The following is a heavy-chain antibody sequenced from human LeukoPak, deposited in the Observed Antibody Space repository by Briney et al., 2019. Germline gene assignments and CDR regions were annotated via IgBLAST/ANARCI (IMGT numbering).Heavy chain of an antibody. Sequence: PGGSLRLSCAASGFTFSSYWMHWVRQAPGKGLVWASRINSDGSSTSYADSVKGRFTISRDNAKNTLYLQMNSLRAEDTAVYYCAKSFWWFGEFSPFDYWGQGTLVTVSS. D-gene: IGHD3-10*01. CDR2: INSDGSST. J-gene: IGHJ4*02. CDR1: GFTFSSYW. V-gene: IGHV3-74*01. CDR3: AKSFWWFGEFSPFDY.